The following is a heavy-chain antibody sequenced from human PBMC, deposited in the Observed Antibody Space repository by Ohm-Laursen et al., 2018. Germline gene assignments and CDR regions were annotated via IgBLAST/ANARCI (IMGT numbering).Heavy chain of an antibody. CDR1: GFTFTSYW. V-gene: IGHV3-7*01. J-gene: IGHJ4*01. D-gene: IGHD6-13*01. CDR2: IKEYGSEK. Sequence: GSLRLSCAASGFTFTSYWMSWVRQAPGKGLEWVANIKEYGSEKNYVYSVKGRFTISRDNAKNSLFLEMNNLRAEDSALYYCVRGGRYGNFWGQGTLVTVSS. CDR3: VRGGRYGNF.